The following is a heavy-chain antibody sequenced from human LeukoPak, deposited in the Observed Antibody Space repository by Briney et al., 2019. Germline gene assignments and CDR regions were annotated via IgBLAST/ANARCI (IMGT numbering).Heavy chain of an antibody. Sequence: GGSLRLSCSASGFTFGSYWMSWVRQSPVKGLEWVANIKQDGSEKYYVASVKGRFTISKDNSKNTLYLQMNSLRAEDTAVYYCARRAGAYSHPYDYWGQGTLVTVSS. D-gene: IGHD4/OR15-4a*01. CDR1: GFTFGSYW. J-gene: IGHJ4*02. CDR2: IKQDGSEK. CDR3: ARRAGAYSHPYDY. V-gene: IGHV3-7*03.